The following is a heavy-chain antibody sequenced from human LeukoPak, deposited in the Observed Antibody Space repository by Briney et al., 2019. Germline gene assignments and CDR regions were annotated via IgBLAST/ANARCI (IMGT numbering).Heavy chain of an antibody. CDR2: IWGDGSNK. J-gene: IGHJ4*02. CDR1: GFTFSSYG. D-gene: IGHD5-12*01. CDR3: EKHITSGGN. Sequence: PGGSLRLSCAASGFTFSSYGMHWVRQAPGKGLEWVASIWGDGSNKYYADSVKGRFTISRDNSKNTLYLQMNSLRAEDTVLYYCEKHITSGGNWGQGTLVTVSS. V-gene: IGHV3-30*02.